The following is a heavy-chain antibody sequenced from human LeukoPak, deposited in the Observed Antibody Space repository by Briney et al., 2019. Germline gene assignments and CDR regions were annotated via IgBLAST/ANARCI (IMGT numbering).Heavy chain of an antibody. Sequence: SQTLSLTCAISGDSVSSNSATWNWLRQSPSRGLEWLGRTYYRSKWYIDYGASVKGRITISPDTSNNQFSLQLNSVTPEDTAIYYCTRAPHHWGSDYWGQGTLVTVSS. J-gene: IGHJ4*02. CDR3: TRAPHHWGSDY. CDR1: GDSVSSNSAT. CDR2: TYYRSKWYI. D-gene: IGHD7-27*01. V-gene: IGHV6-1*01.